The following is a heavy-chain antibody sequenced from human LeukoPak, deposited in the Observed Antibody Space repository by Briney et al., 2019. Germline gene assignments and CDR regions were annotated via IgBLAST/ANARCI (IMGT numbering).Heavy chain of an antibody. CDR2: ISSSSSYI. CDR3: ARAGIEDGMDV. V-gene: IGHV3-21*01. CDR1: GFTFSSYS. J-gene: IGHJ6*02. D-gene: IGHD2-15*01. Sequence: GGSLRLSCAASGFTFSSYSMNWVRQAPGKGLEWVSSISSSSSYIYYAGSVKGRFTISRDNAKNSLYLQMNSLRAEDTAVYYCARAGIEDGMDVWGQGTTVTVSS.